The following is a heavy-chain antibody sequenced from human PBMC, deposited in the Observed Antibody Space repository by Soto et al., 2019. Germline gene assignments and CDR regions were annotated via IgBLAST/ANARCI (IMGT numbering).Heavy chain of an antibody. CDR3: AKAGFTIFGEGFDP. CDR2: ISHDGDKE. J-gene: IGHJ5*02. CDR1: GFAFRGYG. Sequence: QEQLVESGGGGVKPGSSRRLSGAAPGFAFRGYGLHWVRQAPAKGLEWVALISHDGDKEYYADSVKGGFTISRDNSENTLFLRMNSLTADDSAVYFCAKAGFTIFGEGFDPWGQGTRVTVSS. V-gene: IGHV3-30*18. D-gene: IGHD3-3*01.